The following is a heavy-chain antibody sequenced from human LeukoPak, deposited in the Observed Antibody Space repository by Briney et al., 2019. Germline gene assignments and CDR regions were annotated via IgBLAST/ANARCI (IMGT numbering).Heavy chain of an antibody. CDR2: ISAYNGNT. CDR3: ARGGIVVVPAAHWFDP. D-gene: IGHD2-2*01. J-gene: IGHJ5*02. Sequence: ASVKVSCKASGYTFTSYGISWVRPAPGQGLEWMGWISAYNGNTNYAQKLQGRVTMSTDTSTSTAYMELRSLRSDDTAVYYCARGGIVVVPAAHWFDPWGQGTLVTVSS. V-gene: IGHV1-18*01. CDR1: GYTFTSYG.